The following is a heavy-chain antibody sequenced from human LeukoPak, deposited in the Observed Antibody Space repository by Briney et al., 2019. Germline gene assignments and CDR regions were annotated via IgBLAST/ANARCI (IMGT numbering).Heavy chain of an antibody. Sequence: PSETLSLTCTVSGGSISSSSYYWGWIRQPPGKGLEWIGSIYYSGSTYYNPSLKSRVTISVDTSKNQFSLKLSSVTAADTAVYYCARYGPDYNPDYWGQGTLVTVSS. CDR1: GGSISSSSYY. D-gene: IGHD4-11*01. J-gene: IGHJ4*02. CDR2: IYYSGST. CDR3: ARYGPDYNPDY. V-gene: IGHV4-39*01.